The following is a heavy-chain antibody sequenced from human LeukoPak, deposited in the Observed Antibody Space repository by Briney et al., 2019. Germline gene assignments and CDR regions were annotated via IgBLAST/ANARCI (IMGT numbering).Heavy chain of an antibody. CDR3: ARGTYSSSWSFFDY. V-gene: IGHV1-69*13. CDR2: IIPIFGTA. Sequence: SVKVSCKASGGTFSSYAISWVRQAPGQGLEWMGGIIPIFGTANYAQKFQGRVTITADESTSAAYMELSSLRSEDTAVYYCARGTYSSSWSFFDYWGQGTLVTVSS. J-gene: IGHJ4*02. D-gene: IGHD6-13*01. CDR1: GGTFSSYA.